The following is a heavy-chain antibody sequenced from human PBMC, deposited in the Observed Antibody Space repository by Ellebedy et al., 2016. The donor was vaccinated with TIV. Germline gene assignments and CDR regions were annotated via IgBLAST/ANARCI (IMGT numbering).Heavy chain of an antibody. CDR2: ISHDGSNI. J-gene: IGHJ6*02. CDR1: GFTFSNYG. CDR3: AKSFYGSGSYHPLKHFYYYYGMDV. Sequence: PGGSLRLSCAASGFTFSNYGMHWVRQAPGKGLDWVAVISHDGSNIKYSDSVKGRFTISRDNSQNTVLLQMNTLRGEDTAVYYCAKSFYGSGSYHPLKHFYYYYGMDVWGQGTTVTVSS. D-gene: IGHD3-10*01. V-gene: IGHV3-30*18.